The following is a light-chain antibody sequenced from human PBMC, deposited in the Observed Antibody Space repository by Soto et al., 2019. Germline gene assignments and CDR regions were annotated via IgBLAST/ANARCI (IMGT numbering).Light chain of an antibody. CDR2: GAS. V-gene: IGKV3-20*01. Sequence: EIGLTQSPGTLALSPRXRXXLXXXXSQSVSSNYVAWYQQKPGQAPRLLISGASNRATGTPDRFRGSGSGTDFTLTITRLEPEDFAVYYCHQYGSAPWTFGQGTKVDIK. CDR1: QSVSSNY. J-gene: IGKJ1*01. CDR3: HQYGSAPWT.